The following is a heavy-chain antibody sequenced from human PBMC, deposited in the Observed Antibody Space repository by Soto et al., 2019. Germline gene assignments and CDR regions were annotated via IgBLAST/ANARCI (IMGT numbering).Heavy chain of an antibody. CDR1: GGTFSSYA. CDR2: IIPIFGTA. D-gene: IGHD6-6*01. V-gene: IGHV1-69*12. Sequence: QVQLVQSGAEVKKPGSSVKVSCKASGGTFSSYAISWVRQAPGQGLEWMGGIIPIFGTANYAQKFQGRVMITADESTSTPYMALSSLRSAHRAVDYCARSRSAYDYFQHWGQGTLVTVSS. J-gene: IGHJ1*01. CDR3: ARSRSAYDYFQH.